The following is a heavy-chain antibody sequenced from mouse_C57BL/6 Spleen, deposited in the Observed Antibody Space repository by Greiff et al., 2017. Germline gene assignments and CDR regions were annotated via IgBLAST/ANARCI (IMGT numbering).Heavy chain of an antibody. CDR1: GFTFSNYW. Sequence: DVQLQESGGGLVQPGGSMKLSCVASGFTFSNYWMNWVRQSPEKGLEWVAQIRLKSDNYATHYAESVKGRLTISRDDSKSSIYLQMNNLRAEDTGIYYSADDYDAMDYWGQGTSVTVSS. CDR3: ADDYDAMDY. CDR2: IRLKSDNYAT. V-gene: IGHV6-3*01. J-gene: IGHJ4*01.